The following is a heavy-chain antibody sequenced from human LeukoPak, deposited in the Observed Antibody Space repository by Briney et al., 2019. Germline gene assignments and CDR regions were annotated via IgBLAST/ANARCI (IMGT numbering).Heavy chain of an antibody. CDR2: IIPIFGTA. Sequence: ASVKVSCKASGGTFSSYAISWVRQAPGQGLEWMGGIIPIFGTANYAQKFQGRVTITADESTSTAYMELSSLRSEDTAVYYCARDALPAAMTLYAFDIWGQGTMVTVSS. J-gene: IGHJ3*02. CDR1: GGTFSSYA. V-gene: IGHV1-69*01. CDR3: ARDALPAAMTLYAFDI. D-gene: IGHD2-2*01.